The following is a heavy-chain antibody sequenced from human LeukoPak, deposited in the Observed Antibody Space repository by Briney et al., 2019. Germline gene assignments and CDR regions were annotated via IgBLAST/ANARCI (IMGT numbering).Heavy chain of an antibody. CDR3: ASTARYFDWLRS. Sequence: GGSLRLSCAASGFTFSDYYMSWIRQAPGKGLEWISYISTTGSSMYYADSVKGRFSISRDNAKNSLYLQMSSLRVEDTAVYYCASTARYFDWLRSWGQGTLVTVSS. CDR1: GFTFSDYY. V-gene: IGHV3-11*04. CDR2: ISTTGSSM. D-gene: IGHD3-9*01. J-gene: IGHJ5*01.